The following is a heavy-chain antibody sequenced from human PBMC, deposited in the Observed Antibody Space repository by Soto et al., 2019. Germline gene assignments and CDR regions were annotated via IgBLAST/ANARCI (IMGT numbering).Heavy chain of an antibody. V-gene: IGHV3-23*01. D-gene: IGHD6-19*01. Sequence: EVQLLESGGGLVQPGGSLRLSCAASGFTFTSYAMRWVRQAPGKGLEWVSSISASGGTTYYADSVKGRFTICRDNSKNTLDVQVNSLRAEDTAVYYWANGAWAAVSGRGNWFDPWGQGTLVTVSS. J-gene: IGHJ5*02. CDR1: GFTFTSYA. CDR2: ISASGGTT. CDR3: ANGAWAAVSGRGNWFDP.